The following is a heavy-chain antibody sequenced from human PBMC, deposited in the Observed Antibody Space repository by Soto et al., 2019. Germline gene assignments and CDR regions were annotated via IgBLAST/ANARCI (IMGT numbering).Heavy chain of an antibody. D-gene: IGHD6-19*01. CDR1: GFTFSSYG. CDR3: AREGIAVAGTTYATYYFDY. CDR2: IWYDGSNK. J-gene: IGHJ4*02. V-gene: IGHV3-33*01. Sequence: QVQLVESGGGVVQPGRSLRLSCAASGFTFSSYGMHWVRQAPGKGLEWVAVIWYDGSNKYYADSVKGRFTISRDNSKNTLYLQMNSLRAEDTAVYYCAREGIAVAGTTYATYYFDYWGQGTLVTVSS.